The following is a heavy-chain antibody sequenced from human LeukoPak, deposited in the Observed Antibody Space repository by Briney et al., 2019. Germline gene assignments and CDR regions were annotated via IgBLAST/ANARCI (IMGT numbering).Heavy chain of an antibody. CDR1: GGSVSSYY. D-gene: IGHD4-11*01. CDR2: IHNSGRT. Sequence: KPSETLSLTCSVSGGSVSSYYWSWIRQSPGKGLEWIGYIHNSGRTNYNPSLKSRVTGFVDTSKNQVSLRLNSVTAADTGVYYCARDFLLQSEGLFDYWGQGTLVTVSS. J-gene: IGHJ4*02. CDR3: ARDFLLQSEGLFDY. V-gene: IGHV4-4*08.